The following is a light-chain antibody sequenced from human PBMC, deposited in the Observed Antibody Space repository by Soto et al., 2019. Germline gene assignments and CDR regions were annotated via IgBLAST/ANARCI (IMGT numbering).Light chain of an antibody. J-gene: IGLJ2*01. CDR1: SSDVGDYKS. CDR3: SSYINTNTLV. Sequence: QSALTQPASVSRSPGQSIAISCSGTSSDVGDYKSVSWYQHDPGKVPKLVIFEVSNRPSGVSNRFSGSKSGNTASLTISGLQAEDEADYYCSSYINTNTLVFAGGTKLTVL. CDR2: EVS. V-gene: IGLV2-14*01.